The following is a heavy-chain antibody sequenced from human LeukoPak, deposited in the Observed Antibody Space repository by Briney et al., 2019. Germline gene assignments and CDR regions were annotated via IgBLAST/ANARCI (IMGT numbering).Heavy chain of an antibody. J-gene: IGHJ4*02. CDR2: INHSGST. CDR3: ARGYYGE. CDR1: RGSFSGYY. Sequence: PSETLSLTCTVYRGSFSGYYWSWIRQPPGKGLEWIGEINHSGSTNYNPSLKSRVTISVDTSKNQFSPKLSSVTAADTAVYYCARGYYGEWGQGTLVTVSS. V-gene: IGHV4-34*01. D-gene: IGHD3-10*01.